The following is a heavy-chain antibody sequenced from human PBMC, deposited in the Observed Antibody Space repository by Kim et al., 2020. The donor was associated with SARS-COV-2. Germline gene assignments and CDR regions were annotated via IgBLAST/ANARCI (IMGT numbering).Heavy chain of an antibody. CDR3: ARALGDSDAFDV. J-gene: IGHJ3*01. D-gene: IGHD3-10*01. Sequence: YYADSVGGRFTISRHHSKNMVYLQMNSLRAEDTAVYYCARALGDSDAFDVWGRGTLVTVSS. V-gene: IGHV3-53*04.